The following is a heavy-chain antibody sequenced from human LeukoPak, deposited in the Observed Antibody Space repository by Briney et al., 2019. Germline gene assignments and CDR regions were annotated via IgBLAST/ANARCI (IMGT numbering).Heavy chain of an antibody. CDR3: AKSNRMTTVVKGWFAP. V-gene: IGHV3-23*01. J-gene: IGHJ5*02. CDR2: ISGSGGST. CDR1: GFTFSSYA. Sequence: PGGSLRLSCAASGFTFSSYAMSWVRQAPGKGLEWVSAISGSGGSTYYADSVKGRFTISRNNSKNTLYLQMNSLRAEDTAVYYCAKSNRMTTVVKGWFAPWGQGTLVTVSS. D-gene: IGHD4-23*01.